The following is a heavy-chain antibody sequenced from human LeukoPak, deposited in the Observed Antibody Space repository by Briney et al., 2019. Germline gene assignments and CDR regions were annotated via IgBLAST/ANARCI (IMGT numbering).Heavy chain of an antibody. J-gene: IGHJ4*02. Sequence: GGSLRLSCAASGFTFSDYWMHWVRQGPGKGLVWVSRITPDGTYTSYADSVKGRFTIFRDNAKKTLYLQMNSLRAEDTATYYCAKDLNIAANDYWGQGTLVTVSS. V-gene: IGHV3-74*01. CDR1: GFTFSDYW. CDR3: AKDLNIAANDY. D-gene: IGHD6-6*01. CDR2: ITPDGTYT.